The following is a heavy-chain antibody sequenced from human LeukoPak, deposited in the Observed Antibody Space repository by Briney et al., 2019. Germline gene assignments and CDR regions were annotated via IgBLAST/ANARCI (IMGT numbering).Heavy chain of an antibody. Sequence: GGSLRLSCAASGFTFSSYAMSWVRQAPGKGLEWVSSISVSGGSTYYADSVKGRFTISRDNSKNTLYLQMNSLRAEDTAVYYCATHDSSGFYYYFHYWGQGTLVTVSS. D-gene: IGHD3-22*01. V-gene: IGHV3-23*01. J-gene: IGHJ4*02. CDR3: ATHDSSGFYYYFHY. CDR2: ISVSGGST. CDR1: GFTFSSYA.